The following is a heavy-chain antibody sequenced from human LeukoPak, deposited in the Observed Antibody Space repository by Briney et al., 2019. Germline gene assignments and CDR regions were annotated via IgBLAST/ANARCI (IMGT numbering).Heavy chain of an antibody. CDR3: ARANFLYCSSTTCLFDY. CDR2: INPNDGDT. V-gene: IGHV1-2*02. D-gene: IGHD2-2*01. J-gene: IGHJ4*02. CDR1: GYTFTDYY. Sequence: ASVKVSCKASGYTFTDYYMHWVRQAPGQGFEWMGWINPNDGDTNYAQKFQGRVTMTRDTSISTAHMGVSRLRSDDTAVYYCARANFLYCSSTTCLFDYWGQGTLVTVSS.